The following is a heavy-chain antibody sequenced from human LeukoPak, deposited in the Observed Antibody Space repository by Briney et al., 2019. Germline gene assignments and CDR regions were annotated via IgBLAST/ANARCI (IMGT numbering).Heavy chain of an antibody. CDR2: INNDGSST. Sequence: GGSLRLSCAASGFTFSTYWMHRVRQAPGKGLVWVSRINNDGSSTTYADSVKGRFTISRDNAKNTLYLQVNSLRVEDTALYYCAREADIAIYFDYWGEGTLVTVSS. CDR3: AREADIAIYFDY. V-gene: IGHV3-74*01. D-gene: IGHD5-18*01. CDR1: GFTFSTYW. J-gene: IGHJ4*02.